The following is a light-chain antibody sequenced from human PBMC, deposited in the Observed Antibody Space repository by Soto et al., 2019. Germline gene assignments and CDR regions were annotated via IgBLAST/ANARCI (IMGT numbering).Light chain of an antibody. Sequence: HSVLTQPPSAFGTPGQRVTISFPGSSSKIGSNYVYWYQQLPGTAPKLLIYRNNQRPSGVPDRFSGSKSGTSASLAISGLRSEDEADYYCAAWDDSLSGPHYVFGTGTKVTVL. J-gene: IGLJ1*01. CDR3: AAWDDSLSGPHYV. V-gene: IGLV1-47*01. CDR1: SSKIGSNY. CDR2: RNN.